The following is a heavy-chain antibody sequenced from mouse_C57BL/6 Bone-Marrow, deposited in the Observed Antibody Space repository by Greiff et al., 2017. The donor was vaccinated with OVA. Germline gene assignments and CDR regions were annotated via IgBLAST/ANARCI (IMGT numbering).Heavy chain of an antibody. J-gene: IGHJ4*01. CDR2: IYPRSGNT. CDR1: GYTFTSYG. CDR3: ARETTGVAPYAMDD. D-gene: IGHD1-1*01. V-gene: IGHV1-81*01. Sequence: QVQLQQSGAELARPGASVKLSCKASGYTFTSYGISWVKQRTGQGLEWIGEIYPRSGNTYSNEKFKGKDTLTADKAASTAYIELRSLTSEDSAGYCCARETTGVAPYAMDDWGQGTSVTVSS.